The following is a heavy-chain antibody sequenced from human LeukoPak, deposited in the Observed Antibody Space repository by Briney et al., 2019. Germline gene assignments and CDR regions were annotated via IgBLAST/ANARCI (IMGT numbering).Heavy chain of an antibody. CDR2: ISSDGNNK. Sequence: PGGSLRLSCAASGFTFSSYGMHWVRQAPGKGLEWVAVISSDGNNKKYVDSVKGRFTFSRDNSKNTLYLQMNSLRAEDTAVYYCAKGNDIGGYYYPHFDYWGQGTLVTVSS. CDR1: GFTFSSYG. D-gene: IGHD3-22*01. V-gene: IGHV3-30*18. J-gene: IGHJ4*02. CDR3: AKGNDIGGYYYPHFDY.